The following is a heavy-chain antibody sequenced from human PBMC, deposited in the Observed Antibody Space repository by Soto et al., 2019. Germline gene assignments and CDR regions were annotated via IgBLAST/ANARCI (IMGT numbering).Heavy chain of an antibody. Sequence: ASVKVSCKASGYTFFTYGITWVRQAPGQGLEWMGWISTYDGNTDYAQKLQGRVTMTTDTSTRTAYMELRSLGSDDTAVYYCARKSSSSSWFDPWGQGTLVTVSS. V-gene: IGHV1-18*01. J-gene: IGHJ5*02. CDR3: ARKSSSSSWFDP. CDR2: ISTYDGNT. CDR1: GYTFFTYG. D-gene: IGHD6-6*01.